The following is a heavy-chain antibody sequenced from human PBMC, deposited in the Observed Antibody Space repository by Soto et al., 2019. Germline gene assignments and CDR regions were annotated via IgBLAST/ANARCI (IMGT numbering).Heavy chain of an antibody. CDR2: ISYDGSNK. Sequence: HPGGSLRLSCAASGITFGSYGMHWVRQAPGKGLEWVAVISYDGSNKYYADSVKGRFTISRDNSKNTLYLQMNSLRAEDTAVYYCAKDLKIGDFWSGYSPYGMDVWGQGTTVTSP. D-gene: IGHD3-3*01. CDR1: GITFGSYG. J-gene: IGHJ6*02. V-gene: IGHV3-30*18. CDR3: AKDLKIGDFWSGYSPYGMDV.